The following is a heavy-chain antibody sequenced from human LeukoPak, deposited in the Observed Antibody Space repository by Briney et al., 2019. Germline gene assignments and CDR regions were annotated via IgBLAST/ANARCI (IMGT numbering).Heavy chain of an antibody. J-gene: IGHJ1*01. D-gene: IGHD1-14*01. Sequence: GGSLRLSCAASGFTFSSYAMHWVRQAPGKGLEYVSAISSNGGSTYYANSVKGRFTISRDNSKNTLYLQMGSLRAEDMAVYYCARGDTTGYFQHWGQGTLVTVSS. V-gene: IGHV3-64*01. CDR3: ARGDTTGYFQH. CDR2: ISSNGGST. CDR1: GFTFSSYA.